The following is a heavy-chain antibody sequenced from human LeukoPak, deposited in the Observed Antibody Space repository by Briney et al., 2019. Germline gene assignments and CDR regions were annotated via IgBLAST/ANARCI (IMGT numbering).Heavy chain of an antibody. J-gene: IGHJ4*02. Sequence: PGGSLRLSCTASRFTFSSYTMNWVRQAPGKGLEWVSSISSSSNYMYYADLVKGRFTISRDNAKNSLYLQMNSLRAEDTAVYYCARYSSGWSDYWGQGTLVTVSS. V-gene: IGHV3-21*01. D-gene: IGHD6-19*01. CDR1: RFTFSSYT. CDR2: ISSSSNYM. CDR3: ARYSSGWSDY.